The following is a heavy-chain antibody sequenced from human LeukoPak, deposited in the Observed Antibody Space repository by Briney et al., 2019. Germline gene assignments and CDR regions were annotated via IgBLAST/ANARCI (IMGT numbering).Heavy chain of an antibody. CDR2: ISGSGGSS. CDR1: GFTFSNYG. CDR3: ARVLGDYYYYGMDV. Sequence: GGSLRLSCAASGFTFSNYGMSWVRQAPGKGLEWVSVISGSGGSSYNTDSVKGRFTVSRDNSKNTLYLQMSSLRAEDTAVYYCARVLGDYYYYGMDVWGQGTTVTVSS. D-gene: IGHD2-15*01. J-gene: IGHJ6*02. V-gene: IGHV3-23*01.